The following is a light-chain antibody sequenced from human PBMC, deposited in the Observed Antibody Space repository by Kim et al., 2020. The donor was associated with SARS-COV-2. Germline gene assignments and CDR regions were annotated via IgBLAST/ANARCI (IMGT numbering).Light chain of an antibody. CDR3: QQTYSLYT. CDR1: HSISSY. Sequence: LSASVGDRVTISCRASHSISSYLNWYQQKPGRAPNLLISGASSLQDGVPSRVSGSGSGTDFTLTISRLQPEDFATYFCQQTYSLYTFGQGTKLEI. J-gene: IGKJ2*01. V-gene: IGKV1-39*01. CDR2: GAS.